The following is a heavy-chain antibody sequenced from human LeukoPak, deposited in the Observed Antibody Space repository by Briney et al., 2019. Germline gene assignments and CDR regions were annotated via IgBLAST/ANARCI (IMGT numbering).Heavy chain of an antibody. J-gene: IGHJ4*02. D-gene: IGHD3-22*01. V-gene: IGHV3-74*01. Sequence: GGSLRLSCAASGFTFSSYWMHWVRQAPGKGLVWVSRINSDGSSTYYADSVKGRFTISRDNSKNTLYLQMNSLRAEDTAVYYCAKEEYYYDSSPDYWGQGTLVTVSS. CDR1: GFTFSSYW. CDR2: INSDGSST. CDR3: AKEEYYYDSSPDY.